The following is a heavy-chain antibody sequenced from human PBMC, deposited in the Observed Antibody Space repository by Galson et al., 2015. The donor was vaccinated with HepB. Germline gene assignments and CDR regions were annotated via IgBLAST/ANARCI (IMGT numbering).Heavy chain of an antibody. CDR1: GYSFTSYW. J-gene: IGHJ5*02. CDR2: IYPGDSDT. CDR3: ATQTLYCSSTSCYYDWFDP. Sequence: SGAEVKKPGESLKISCKGSGYSFTSYWIGWVRQMPGKGLEWMGIIYPGDSDTRYSPSFQGQVTISADKSISTAYLQWSSLKASDTAMYYCATQTLYCSSTSCYYDWFDPWGQGTLVTVSS. V-gene: IGHV5-51*01. D-gene: IGHD2-2*01.